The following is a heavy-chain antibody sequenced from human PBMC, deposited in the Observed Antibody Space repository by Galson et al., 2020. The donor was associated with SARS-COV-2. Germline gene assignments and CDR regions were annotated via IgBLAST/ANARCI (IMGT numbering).Heavy chain of an antibody. Sequence: TGGSLRLSCAASGFTFGDSAMHWVRQAPGKGLEWVAGISWHGGIMDYADSMKGRFTVSRDNAKNSLYLQMNSLRVDDAALYYCAKEYGVTAAEGGYFDYWGQGTLVTVSS. D-gene: IGHD2-21*02. J-gene: IGHJ4*02. V-gene: IGHV3-9*01. CDR3: AKEYGVTAAEGGYFDY. CDR2: ISWHGGIM. CDR1: GFTFGDSA.